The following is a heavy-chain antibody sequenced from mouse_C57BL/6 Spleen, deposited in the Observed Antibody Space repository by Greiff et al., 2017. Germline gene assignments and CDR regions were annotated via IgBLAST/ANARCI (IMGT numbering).Heavy chain of an antibody. D-gene: IGHD1-1*01. V-gene: IGHV1-7*01. J-gene: IGHJ4*01. CDR2: IDPSSGYT. CDR3: ARYDTTLVDYAMDY. CDR1: GYTFTSYW. Sequence: VQLQQSGAELAKPGASVKLSCKASGYTFTSYWMHWVKQRPGRGLEWIGYIDPSSGYTKYNQKFKDKATLTADKSSSTAYMQLRSLTYEDSAVYYCARYDTTLVDYAMDYWGQGTSVTVSS.